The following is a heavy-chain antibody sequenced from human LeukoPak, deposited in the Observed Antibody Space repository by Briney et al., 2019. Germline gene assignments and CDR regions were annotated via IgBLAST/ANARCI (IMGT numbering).Heavy chain of an antibody. Sequence: PSETLSLTCAVYGGSFGGYYWSWIRQPPGKGLEWIGEINHSGSTNYNPSLKSRVTISVDTSKNQFSLKLSSVTAADTAVYYCARGLGRGSPPRLWAKNWFDPWGQGTLVTVSS. CDR3: ARGLGRGSPPRLWAKNWFDP. CDR1: GGSFGGYY. V-gene: IGHV4-34*01. J-gene: IGHJ5*02. D-gene: IGHD2-15*01. CDR2: INHSGST.